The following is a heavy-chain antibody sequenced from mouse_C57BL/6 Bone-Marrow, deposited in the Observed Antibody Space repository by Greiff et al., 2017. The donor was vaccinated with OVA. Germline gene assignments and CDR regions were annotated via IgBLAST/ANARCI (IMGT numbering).Heavy chain of an antibody. CDR3: AREDDYDWYFDV. V-gene: IGHV1-82*01. Sequence: QVQLQQSGPELVKPGASVKISCKASGYAFSSSWMNWVKQRPGKGLEWIGRIYPGDGDTNYNGKFKGKATLTADKSSSTAYMQRSSLTAEDSAVYCCAREDDYDWYFDVWGTGTTVTVSS. CDR1: GYAFSSSW. D-gene: IGHD2-4*01. J-gene: IGHJ1*03. CDR2: IYPGDGDT.